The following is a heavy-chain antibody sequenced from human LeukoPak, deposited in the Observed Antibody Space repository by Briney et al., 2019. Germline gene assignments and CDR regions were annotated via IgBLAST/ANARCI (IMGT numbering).Heavy chain of an antibody. CDR2: IYSGGRT. J-gene: IGHJ4*02. D-gene: IGHD3-22*01. Sequence: GGSLRLSCVASGFAVGRNYMSWVRQAPGKGLEWVSVIYSGGRTFYADSVKGRFTISRDNSKNTLYLQMNSLRAEDTAVYYCAIYDSSGYYNYWGQGTLVTVSS. CDR3: AIYDSSGYYNY. V-gene: IGHV3-53*01. CDR1: GFAVGRNY.